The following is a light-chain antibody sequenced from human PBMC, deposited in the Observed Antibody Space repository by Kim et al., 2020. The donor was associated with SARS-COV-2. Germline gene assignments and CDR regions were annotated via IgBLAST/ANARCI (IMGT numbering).Light chain of an antibody. J-gene: IGKJ4*01. Sequence: DIQMTQSPSSLAASVGDRVTITCRASQSINAYLNWYQQKPGKAPKLLIYAAFTLQSGVPSRFSGSGSGTDFTLTINSLQTEDFATYYWQQSHTAPLLTFGGGTKVYIK. CDR2: AAF. V-gene: IGKV1-39*01. CDR3: QQSHTAPLLT. CDR1: QSINAY.